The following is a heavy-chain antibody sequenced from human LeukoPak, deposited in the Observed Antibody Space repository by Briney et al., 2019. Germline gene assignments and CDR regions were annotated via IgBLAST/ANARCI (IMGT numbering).Heavy chain of an antibody. CDR1: GGSISSYY. Sequence: SETLSLTCTVSGGSISSYYWSWIRQPAGKGLEWIGRIYTSGSTNYNPSLKSRVTMSVDTSKNQFSLKLSSVTAADTAVYYCAREKSVTGSPYYFDYWGQGILVTVSS. CDR2: IYTSGST. D-gene: IGHD3-9*01. V-gene: IGHV4-4*07. J-gene: IGHJ4*02. CDR3: AREKSVTGSPYYFDY.